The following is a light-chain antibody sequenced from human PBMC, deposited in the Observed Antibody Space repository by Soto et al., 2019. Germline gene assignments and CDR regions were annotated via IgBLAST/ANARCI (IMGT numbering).Light chain of an antibody. J-gene: IGLJ3*02. CDR1: SSDVGGYNY. CDR3: CSYAGSYSWV. CDR2: DVS. Sequence: QSVLTQPRSVSGSPGQSVAISCTGTSSDVGGYNYVSWYQQYPGKAPKLMIYDVSKRPSGVPDRFSGSKSGNTASLTISVLQAEDEADYYCCSYAGSYSWVFGGGTQLNVL. V-gene: IGLV2-11*01.